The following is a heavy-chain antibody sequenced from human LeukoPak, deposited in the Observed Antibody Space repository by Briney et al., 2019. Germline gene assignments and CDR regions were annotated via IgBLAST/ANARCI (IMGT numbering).Heavy chain of an antibody. D-gene: IGHD2/OR15-2a*01. CDR1: GFTFSSYA. Sequence: GRSLSLSCAASGFTFSSYAMSWVRQAPGKVLEWVANIKQDGSEKYYVDSVKGRFTISRDNAKNSLYLQMNSLRAEDTAVYYCARTLLWGQGTLVTVSS. J-gene: IGHJ4*02. V-gene: IGHV3-7*01. CDR3: ARTLL. CDR2: IKQDGSEK.